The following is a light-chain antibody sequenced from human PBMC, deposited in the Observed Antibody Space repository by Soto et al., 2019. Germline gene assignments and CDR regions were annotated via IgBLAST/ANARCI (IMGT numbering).Light chain of an antibody. J-gene: IGKJ4*01. CDR1: LNIYFKSNNRNY. V-gene: IGKV4-1*01. CDR3: QQYFITQLT. Sequence: DIVMTQSPDSLRVSLGERATISCTSSLNIYFKSNNRNYLAWYQQKTGQPPKLLVYWASTRESGVPDRFTGSGSGTYFTLTIDNVQPDDVDVYYCQQYFITQLTLGGGTKADIK. CDR2: WAS.